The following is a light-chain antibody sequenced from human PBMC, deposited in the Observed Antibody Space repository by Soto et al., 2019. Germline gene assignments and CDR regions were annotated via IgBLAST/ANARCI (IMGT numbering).Light chain of an antibody. J-gene: IGKJ3*01. CDR3: QQYGSSPPIT. V-gene: IGKV3-20*01. CDR2: GAS. CDR1: QSVSSSY. Sequence: EIVLTQSPGTLSLSPGERATLSCRASQSVSSSYLAWYQQKPGQAPRLLIYGASSRATGIPDRFSGSGSGTDFTLPISRLEPEDFAVYYCQQYGSSPPITFGXGTKXXX.